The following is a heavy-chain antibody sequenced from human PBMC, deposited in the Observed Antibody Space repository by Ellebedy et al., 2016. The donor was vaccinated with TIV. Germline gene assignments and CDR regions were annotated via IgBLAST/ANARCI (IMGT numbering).Heavy chain of an antibody. J-gene: IGHJ4*02. CDR2: TYHSGNT. CDR1: GGSSSGSF. V-gene: IGHV4-34*01. Sequence: SETLSLTCAVYGGSSSGSFWSWIPQSPAQGLEWIGETYHSGNTNYNPSLKSRVTISVDTSKNQFSLRLNSVTAADTAVYYRARVKRYSFAYYFDYWGQGSLVTVSS. CDR3: ARVKRYSFAYYFDY. D-gene: IGHD5-18*01.